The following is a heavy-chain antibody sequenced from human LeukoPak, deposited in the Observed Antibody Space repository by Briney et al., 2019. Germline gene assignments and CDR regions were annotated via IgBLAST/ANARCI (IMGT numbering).Heavy chain of an antibody. J-gene: IGHJ4*02. D-gene: IGHD5-18*01. CDR3: ARAKGAMVTGYFDY. CDR1: GFTFSSFG. Sequence: GGSLRLSCAASGFTFSSFGMHWVRQAPGKGLEWVAVISYDGSNTYYADSVRGRFTISRDNSKSTLYLQMNSLRAEDTAVYYCARAKGAMVTGYFDYWGQGTLVTVSS. CDR2: ISYDGSNT. V-gene: IGHV3-30*03.